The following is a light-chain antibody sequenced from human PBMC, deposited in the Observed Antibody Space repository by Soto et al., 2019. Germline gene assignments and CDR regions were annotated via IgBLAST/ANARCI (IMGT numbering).Light chain of an antibody. Sequence: QSALTQPASVSGSXXXSITXXXXXTSSDVGGYNYVSWYQQHPGKGPKLMIYDVSDRPSGVSNRFSGSKSGNTASLTISGLRAEDEADYYCSSYTTSSPHVLFGGGTQLTVL. J-gene: IGLJ2*01. CDR3: SSYTTSSPHVL. CDR1: SSDVGGYNY. V-gene: IGLV2-14*03. CDR2: DVS.